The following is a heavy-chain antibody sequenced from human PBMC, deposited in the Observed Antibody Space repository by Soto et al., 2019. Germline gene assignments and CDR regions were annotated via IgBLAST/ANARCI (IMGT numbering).Heavy chain of an antibody. CDR1: GFTFSSYS. D-gene: IGHD4-17*01. Sequence: PGGSLRLSCAASGFTFSSYSMNWVRQAPGKGLEWVSYISSSSSTIYYADSVKGRFTISRDNAKNSLYLQMNSLRAEDTAVYYWARDRHYGDQLLDYWGQGTLVTVSS. V-gene: IGHV3-48*01. CDR2: ISSSSSTI. CDR3: ARDRHYGDQLLDY. J-gene: IGHJ4*02.